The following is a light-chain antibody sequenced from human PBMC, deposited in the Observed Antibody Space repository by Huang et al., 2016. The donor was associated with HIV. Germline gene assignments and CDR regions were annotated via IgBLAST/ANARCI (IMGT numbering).Light chain of an antibody. V-gene: IGKV1-39*01. Sequence: DIQMTQSPSSLSASVGDRVTITCRASQSISTYLNWYQQKPGTAPKLLIDGASSLQSGVPSRFSGSGSGTYFTLSISSLQPEDFATYYCQQSFSTLLITFGQGTRLEIK. CDR3: QQSFSTLLIT. CDR1: QSISTY. J-gene: IGKJ5*01. CDR2: GAS.